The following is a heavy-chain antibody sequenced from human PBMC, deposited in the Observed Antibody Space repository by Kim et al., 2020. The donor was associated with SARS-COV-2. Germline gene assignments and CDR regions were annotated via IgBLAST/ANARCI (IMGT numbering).Heavy chain of an antibody. Sequence: GGSLRLSCAASGFTFSSYSMNWVRQAPGKGLEWVSSISSSSSYIYYADSVKGRFTISRDNAKNSLYLQMNSLRAEDTAVYYCARRSSSSWYPTAGPFQHWGQGTLVTVSS. CDR1: GFTFSSYS. CDR3: ARRSSSSWYPTAGPFQH. J-gene: IGHJ1*01. CDR2: ISSSSSYI. D-gene: IGHD6-13*01. V-gene: IGHV3-21*01.